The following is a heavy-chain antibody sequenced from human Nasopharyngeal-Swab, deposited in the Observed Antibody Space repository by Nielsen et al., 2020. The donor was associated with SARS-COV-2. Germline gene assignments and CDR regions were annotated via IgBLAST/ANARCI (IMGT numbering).Heavy chain of an antibody. D-gene: IGHD4-23*01. CDR2: MSHDGSNE. CDR1: GFRFSSYG. CDR3: AKFLTVTPVVTFSYGMDV. V-gene: IGHV3-30*18. Sequence: LSLTCAASGFRFSSYGMNWVRQAAGKGLEWVAVMSHDGSNEDYADSVKGRFTVSRDNSKNLFYLQMNSLRVEDTAVYFCAKFLTVTPVVTFSYGMDVWGQGTTVTVSS. J-gene: IGHJ6*02.